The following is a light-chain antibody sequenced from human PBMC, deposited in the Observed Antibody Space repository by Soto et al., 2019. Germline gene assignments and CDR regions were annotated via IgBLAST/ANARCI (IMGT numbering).Light chain of an antibody. J-gene: IGKJ5*01. Sequence: EVVLTQSPVTRSLSPGERATLSCRASQSVSSYLAWYQQKPGQAPRLLIYDVSNRATGIAARFSGSGSGTDFTLTISSLEPADFAVYYCQQRSNWPLTFGQGTRLEIK. CDR1: QSVSSY. V-gene: IGKV3-11*01. CDR3: QQRSNWPLT. CDR2: DVS.